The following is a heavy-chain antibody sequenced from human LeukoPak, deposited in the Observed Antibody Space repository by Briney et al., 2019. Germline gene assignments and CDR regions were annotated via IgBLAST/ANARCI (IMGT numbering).Heavy chain of an antibody. CDR1: GLTFSSYG. J-gene: IGHJ4*02. CDR3: AKGYYYDSSGYSYFDY. Sequence: GGSLRLSCAASGLTFSSYGMHWVRQAPGKGLEWVAFIRYDGSNKYYADSVKGRFTISRDNSKNTLYLQMHSLRAEDTAVYYCAKGYYYDSSGYSYFDYWGQGTLVTVSS. CDR2: IRYDGSNK. V-gene: IGHV3-30*02. D-gene: IGHD3-22*01.